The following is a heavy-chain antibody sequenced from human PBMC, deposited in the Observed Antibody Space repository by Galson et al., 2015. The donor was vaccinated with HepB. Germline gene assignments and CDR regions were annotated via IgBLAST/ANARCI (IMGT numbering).Heavy chain of an antibody. CDR1: GFTFSNYA. CDR3: ARDGSFGIVGPTDFDY. J-gene: IGHJ4*02. D-gene: IGHD1-26*01. V-gene: IGHV3-30-3*01. CDR2: ISYDGSNQ. Sequence: SLRLSCAASGFTFSNYAMHWVRQAPGKGLEWVAVISYDGSNQYYVDSVRGRFTISRDNSKNTLYLQMKTLRAEDTAVYHCARDGSFGIVGPTDFDYWGQGTLATVSS.